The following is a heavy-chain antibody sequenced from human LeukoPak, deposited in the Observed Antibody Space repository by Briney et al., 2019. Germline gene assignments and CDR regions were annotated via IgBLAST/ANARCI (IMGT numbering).Heavy chain of an antibody. Sequence: SETLSLTCTVSGGSISSYYWSWIRQPPGKGLEWIGYMYYSGNSNYNPALKSRVTISVDTSKNQFYLKLTSVTAADTAVYYCARRGDSSGWYGGVDYWGQGTLVTVSS. J-gene: IGHJ4*02. CDR3: ARRGDSSGWYGGVDY. CDR1: GGSISSYY. CDR2: MYYSGNS. V-gene: IGHV4-59*08. D-gene: IGHD6-19*01.